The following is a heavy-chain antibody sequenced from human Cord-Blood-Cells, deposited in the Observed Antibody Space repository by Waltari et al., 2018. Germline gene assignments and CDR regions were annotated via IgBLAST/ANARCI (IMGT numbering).Heavy chain of an antibody. CDR3: AGPANWNYYFDY. V-gene: IGHV4-39*01. Sequence: TLSLTCTVSGGSISSSSYYWGWIRQPPGKGLEWIGIIYYSGSTYYNPSLKSRVTISVDTSKNQFSLKLSSVTTADTAVYYCAGPANWNYYFDYWGQGTLVTVSS. D-gene: IGHD1-7*01. J-gene: IGHJ4*02. CDR1: GGSISSSSYY. CDR2: IYYSGST.